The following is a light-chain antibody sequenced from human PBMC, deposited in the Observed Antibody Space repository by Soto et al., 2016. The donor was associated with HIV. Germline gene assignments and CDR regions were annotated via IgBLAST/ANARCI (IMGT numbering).Light chain of an antibody. V-gene: IGLV3-21*03. CDR1: KIGSKS. CDR2: DDT. CDR3: QVWDSSSDHPV. J-gene: IGLJ2*01. Sequence: SYVLTQPPSVSVAPGKTARITCGGNKIGSKSVHWCQQKPGQAPVLVVYDDTRRPSGIPERFSGSNSGNTATLTISRVEAGDEADYYCQVWDSSSDHPVFGGGTKLTVL.